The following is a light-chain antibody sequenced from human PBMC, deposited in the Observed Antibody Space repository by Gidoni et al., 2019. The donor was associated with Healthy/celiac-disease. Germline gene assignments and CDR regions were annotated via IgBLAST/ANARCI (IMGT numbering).Light chain of an antibody. CDR2: AAS. Sequence: AIRMTQSPSSFSASTGDRVTITCRASQGISSYLAWYQQKPGKAPKLLIYAASTLQSGVPSRFSGSGSGTDFTLTISCLQSEDFGTYYCQQYYSYPCSFGQGTKLEIK. V-gene: IGKV1-8*01. CDR1: QGISSY. CDR3: QQYYSYPCS. J-gene: IGKJ2*04.